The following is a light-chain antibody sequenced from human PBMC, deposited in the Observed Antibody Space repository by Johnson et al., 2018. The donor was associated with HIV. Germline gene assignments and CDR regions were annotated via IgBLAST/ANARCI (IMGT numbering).Light chain of an antibody. J-gene: IGLJ1*01. Sequence: QSVLTQPPSVSAAPGQKVTISCSGSSSNIGNNYVSWYQQLQGTAPKVLIYDNNKRPSGIPDRFSGSKSGTSATLGITGLQTGDEADYYCGTWDSSLSAHYVFGTGTKVTVL. CDR1: SSNIGNNY. CDR2: DNN. CDR3: GTWDSSLSAHYV. V-gene: IGLV1-51*01.